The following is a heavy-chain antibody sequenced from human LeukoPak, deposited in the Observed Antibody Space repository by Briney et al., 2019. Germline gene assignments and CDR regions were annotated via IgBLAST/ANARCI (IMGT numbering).Heavy chain of an antibody. D-gene: IGHD2-15*01. V-gene: IGHV1-46*01. Sequence: AASVKVSCKASGYTFTSYYMHWVRQAPGQGLEWMGIINPSGGSTSYAQKFQGRVTMTRYTSTSTVYMELSSLRSEDTAVYYCARDNGGYCSGGSCYSYYFDYWGQGTLVTVSS. J-gene: IGHJ4*02. CDR1: GYTFTSYY. CDR2: INPSGGST. CDR3: ARDNGGYCSGGSCYSYYFDY.